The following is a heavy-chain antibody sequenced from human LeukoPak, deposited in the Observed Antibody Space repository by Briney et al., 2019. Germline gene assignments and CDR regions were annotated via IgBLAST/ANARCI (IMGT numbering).Heavy chain of an antibody. Sequence: GGSLRLSCTASGFTFNNYAMYWVRQAPRKGLEWVAGIFGSGGSAHYADSVKGRFTISRDNSKDTVYLHIDSLRGEDTAVSYCTKTTTGYSSGQDAGWSADHWGQGALVTVSS. D-gene: IGHD3-22*01. CDR3: TKTTTGYSSGQDAGWSADH. J-gene: IGHJ4*02. CDR2: IFGSGGSA. V-gene: IGHV3-23*01. CDR1: GFTFNNYA.